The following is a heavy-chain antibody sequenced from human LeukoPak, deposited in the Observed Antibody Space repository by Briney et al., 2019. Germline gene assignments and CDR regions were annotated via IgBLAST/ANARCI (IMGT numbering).Heavy chain of an antibody. V-gene: IGHV3-69-1*01. D-gene: IGHD5-18*01. CDR1: GFTFINYN. J-gene: IGHJ4*02. CDR2: ISSSSTV. CDR3: ARDNTAMVGLDY. Sequence: GGSLRLSCAASGFTFINYNMNWVRQAPGKGLEWLSFISSSSTVYYTDSVKGRFTISRDNAKNSLYLQMNSLRDEDTAVYYCARDNTAMVGLDYWGQGTLVTVSS.